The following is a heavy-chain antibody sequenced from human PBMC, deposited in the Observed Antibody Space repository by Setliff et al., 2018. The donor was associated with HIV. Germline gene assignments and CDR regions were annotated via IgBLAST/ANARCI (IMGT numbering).Heavy chain of an antibody. D-gene: IGHD3-22*01. Sequence: SETLSLTCIVSGGSINSGGYYWSWIRQHPGKGLEWIGHIYYSGNTHYNPSLKSRLTISVDRSQNHFFLRLRSVTAADTAVYYCARAEGYYDNSVNPGRYYYYYMDVWGKGTTVTVS. CDR1: GGSINSGGYY. CDR3: ARAEGYYDNSVNPGRYYYYYMDV. J-gene: IGHJ6*03. CDR2: IYYSGNT. V-gene: IGHV4-31*02.